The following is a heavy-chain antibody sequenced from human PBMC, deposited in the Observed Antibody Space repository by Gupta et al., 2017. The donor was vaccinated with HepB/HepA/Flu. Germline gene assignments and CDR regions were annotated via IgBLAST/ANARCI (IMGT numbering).Heavy chain of an antibody. CDR2: ISYDGSNK. Sequence: QVQLVESGGGVVQPGRSLRLSCAASGFTFSSYAMHWVRQAPGKGLEWVAVISYDGSNKYYADSVKGRFTISRDNSKNTLYLQMNSLRAEDTAVYYCARGHDYGDYAFDPWGQGTLVTVSS. J-gene: IGHJ5*02. V-gene: IGHV3-30-3*01. D-gene: IGHD4-17*01. CDR1: GFTFSSYA. CDR3: ARGHDYGDYAFDP.